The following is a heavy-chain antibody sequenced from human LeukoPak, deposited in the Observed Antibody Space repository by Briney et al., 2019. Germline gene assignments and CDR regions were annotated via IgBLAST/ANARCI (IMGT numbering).Heavy chain of an antibody. Sequence: ASVKVSCKASGYIFTTYGITWVRQAPGQGLEWMEWISSYNGNTNYAQNLRARVTMTTDTSTSTAYMELRSLRSDDTAIYYCARDGHSSSWPYYFDYWGQGTLVTVSS. CDR2: ISSYNGNT. CDR1: GYIFTTYG. V-gene: IGHV1-18*01. D-gene: IGHD6-13*01. CDR3: ARDGHSSSWPYYFDY. J-gene: IGHJ4*02.